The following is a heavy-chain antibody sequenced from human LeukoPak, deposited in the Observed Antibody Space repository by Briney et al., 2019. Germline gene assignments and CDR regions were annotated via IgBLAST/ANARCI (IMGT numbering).Heavy chain of an antibody. CDR3: ARGEVGSVGRLGY. CDR2: IYHSGST. CDR1: GYSISSGNY. Sequence: SETLSLTCTVSGYSISSGNYWAWVRQSPVKGLEWIGSIYHSGSTQYNPSLKSRVTISVDTSKNQFSLNLSSVTAADTAVYYCARGEVGSVGRLGYWGQGTLVTVSS. D-gene: IGHD3-10*01. J-gene: IGHJ4*02. V-gene: IGHV4-38-2*02.